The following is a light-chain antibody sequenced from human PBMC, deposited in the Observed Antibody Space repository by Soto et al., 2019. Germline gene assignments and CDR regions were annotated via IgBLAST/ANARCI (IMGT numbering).Light chain of an antibody. J-gene: IGLJ1*01. CDR2: EVS. CDR1: SSDVGGYNF. CDR3: SSYTTSTTVV. Sequence: QSVLTQPASVFGSPGQSITFSCTGTSSDVGGYNFVSWYQQHPGKAPKLMNYEVSSRPSVVSNRFSGSTSGNTASLTISGLQPEDEDDYYCSSYTTSTTVVFGTGTKVTVL. V-gene: IGLV2-14*03.